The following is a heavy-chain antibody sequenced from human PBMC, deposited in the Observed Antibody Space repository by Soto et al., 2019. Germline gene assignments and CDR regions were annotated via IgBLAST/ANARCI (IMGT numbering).Heavy chain of an antibody. V-gene: IGHV3-30-3*02. CDR1: GFTFNSYA. Sequence: PGGSLRLSCAASGFTFNSYAMHWVRQAPGKGLEWVAVISYDGNSEYNADSVKGRFTISRDNSKNTLYLQMNSLRAEDTAVYYCAKISITGTTWGGYYGMDVWGQGTTVTVSS. J-gene: IGHJ6*02. CDR3: AKISITGTTWGGYYGMDV. D-gene: IGHD1-7*01. CDR2: ISYDGNSE.